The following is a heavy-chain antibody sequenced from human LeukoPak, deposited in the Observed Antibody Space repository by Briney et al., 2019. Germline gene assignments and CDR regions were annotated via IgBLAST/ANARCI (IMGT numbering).Heavy chain of an antibody. V-gene: IGHV3-72*01. CDR2: SRNKANSHTT. CDR3: TRGRSGTWPWYFDD. D-gene: IGHD1-26*01. Sequence: GGSLRLSCAASGFILSDHYMDWVRQAPGKGLEWVGRSRNKANSHTTEYAASVKGRFTISRDDAKNSLYLQLNSLKTEDTAVYYCTRGRSGTWPWYFDDWGQGTLVTVSS. J-gene: IGHJ4*02. CDR1: GFILSDHY.